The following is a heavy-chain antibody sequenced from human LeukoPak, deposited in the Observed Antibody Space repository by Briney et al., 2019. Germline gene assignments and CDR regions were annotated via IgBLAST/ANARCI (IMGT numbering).Heavy chain of an antibody. CDR3: ARRMYYYDSSGYYFWFDP. CDR1: GYTFTRYY. CDR2: INPRGGST. Sequence: ASVKVSCKASGYTFTRYYMHWVRQAPGQGLEWMGIINPRGGSTSYAQKFQGRVTMTRDTSTSTVYMELSSLRSEDTAVYYCARRMYYYDSSGYYFWFDPWGRGTLVTVCS. D-gene: IGHD3-22*01. J-gene: IGHJ5*02. V-gene: IGHV1-46*03.